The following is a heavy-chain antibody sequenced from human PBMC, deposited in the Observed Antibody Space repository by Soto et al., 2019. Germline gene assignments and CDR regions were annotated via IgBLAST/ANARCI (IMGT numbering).Heavy chain of an antibody. Sequence: GGSLRLSCAASGFNFGNNWMHWVRQAPGKGLEWVSRMNSDGRTTNYADSVKGRFTVSRDNAKMSLYLQMNSLRAEDTAVYYCTRDFYFYYFDNWGQGTVVTVSS. V-gene: IGHV3-74*01. CDR2: MNSDGRTT. CDR3: TRDFYFYYFDN. CDR1: GFNFGNNW. D-gene: IGHD3-10*01. J-gene: IGHJ4*02.